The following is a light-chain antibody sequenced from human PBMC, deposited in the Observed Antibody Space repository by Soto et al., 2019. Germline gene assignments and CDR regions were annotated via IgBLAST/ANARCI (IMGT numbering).Light chain of an antibody. J-gene: IGKJ4*01. CDR1: QGISSY. CDR2: AAS. CDR3: QQLNSYPHT. V-gene: IGKV1-9*01. Sequence: IQLTQSPSSLSASVGDRVTITCRASQGISSYLAWYQQKPGKAPKLLIYAASTLQSGVPSMFSGSGSGTDFTLTISSLQPEDFATYYCQQLNSYPHTFGGGTKVEIK.